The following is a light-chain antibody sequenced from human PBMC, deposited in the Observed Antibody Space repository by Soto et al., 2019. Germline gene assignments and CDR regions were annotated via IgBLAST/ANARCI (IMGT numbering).Light chain of an antibody. V-gene: IGLV2-14*01. CDR1: SSDVGRYNY. CDR3: NSHAGTSYV. Sequence: QSVLTQPASVSGSPGQSITISCTGTSSDVGRYNYVSWYQQYPGKAPKLIIYGVTNRPSGVSNRFSGSKSGNTASLTISGLQAEDEADYYCNSHAGTSYVFGTGTKVTVL. CDR2: GVT. J-gene: IGLJ1*01.